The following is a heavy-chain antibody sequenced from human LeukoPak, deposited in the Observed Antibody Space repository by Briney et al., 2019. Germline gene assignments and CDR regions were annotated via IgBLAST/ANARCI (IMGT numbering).Heavy chain of an antibody. D-gene: IGHD5-24*01. Sequence: GGSLRLSCAASGFTFSSYEMNWVRQAPGKGLEWVSYISSSGSTIYYADSVKGRFTISRDNAKNSLYLQMNSLRAKDTAVYYCARDRDGYNYGFDYWGQGTLVTVSS. V-gene: IGHV3-48*03. J-gene: IGHJ4*02. CDR2: ISSSGSTI. CDR3: ARDRDGYNYGFDY. CDR1: GFTFSSYE.